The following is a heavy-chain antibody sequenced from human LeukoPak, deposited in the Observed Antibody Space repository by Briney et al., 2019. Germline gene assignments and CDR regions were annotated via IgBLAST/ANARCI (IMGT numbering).Heavy chain of an antibody. Sequence: KPSETLSLTCTVSGDSISSSNWYWTWIRQPPGKGLEWIGSMYYSGSTYYNPSLKSGVTISADRSKTQFSLKLRSVTGADTAVYYCSRGGGVTVSDTWGQGTLVTVSS. J-gene: IGHJ4*02. CDR1: GDSISSSNWY. V-gene: IGHV4-39*01. CDR2: MYYSGST. CDR3: SRGGGVTVSDT. D-gene: IGHD6-19*01.